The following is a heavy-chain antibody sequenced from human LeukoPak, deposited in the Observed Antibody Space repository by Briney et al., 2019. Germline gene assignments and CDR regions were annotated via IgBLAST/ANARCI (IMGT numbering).Heavy chain of an antibody. J-gene: IGHJ5*02. CDR2: MSNSGENT. V-gene: IGHV3-33*05. Sequence: GGSLRLSCAASGFTFSSYSMQWVRQTPGKGLEWVGIMSNSGENTFYGEAVKGRFTISRDNSKNTLYLQMNSLRAEDTAVYYCAKDRVAARPQRFDPWGQGTLVTVSS. CDR3: AKDRVAARPQRFDP. D-gene: IGHD6-6*01. CDR1: GFTFSSYS.